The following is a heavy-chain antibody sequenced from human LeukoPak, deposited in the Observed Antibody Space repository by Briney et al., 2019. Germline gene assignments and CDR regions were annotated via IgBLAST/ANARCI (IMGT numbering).Heavy chain of an antibody. J-gene: IGHJ4*02. CDR2: INNIGSVT. V-gene: IGHV3-74*01. D-gene: IGHD1-26*01. CDR1: GFTFSSSW. CDR3: VKVRGRARVGYFDY. Sequence: GGSLRLSCAASGFTFSSSWIHWVRQAPGKGLVWVSCINNIGSVTDYADSVKGRFSISRDNAKNTMYLQMNSLRVEDSAIYYCVKVRGRARVGYFDYWGQGTLVTVSS.